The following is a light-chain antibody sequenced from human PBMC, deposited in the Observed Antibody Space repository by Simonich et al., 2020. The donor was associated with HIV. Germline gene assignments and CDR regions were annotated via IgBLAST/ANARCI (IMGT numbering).Light chain of an antibody. Sequence: DIQMTQSPSSLSASVGDRVTITCQASQDISNSLNWYQQKPGKAPKLLIFDASNLETGVPSRFSGSASGTDFTFTISSLQPEDIATDYCQQYHHLPLTFAGGTKVEIK. CDR1: QDISNS. V-gene: IGKV1-33*01. CDR3: QQYHHLPLT. CDR2: DAS. J-gene: IGKJ4*01.